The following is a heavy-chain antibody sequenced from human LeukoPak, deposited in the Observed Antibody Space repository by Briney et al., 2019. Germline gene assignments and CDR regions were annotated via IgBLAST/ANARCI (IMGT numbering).Heavy chain of an antibody. J-gene: IGHJ6*03. V-gene: IGHV4-34*01. CDR1: GGSFSGYY. Sequence: PSETLSLTCAVYGGSFSGYYWSWIRQPPGKGLEWIGEINHSESTNYNPSLKSRVTISVDTFKNQFSLKLSSVTAADTAVYYCARIGGSSGSRTSYYYMDVWGKGTTVTVSS. CDR2: INHSEST. CDR3: ARIGGSSGSRTSYYYMDV. D-gene: IGHD3-22*01.